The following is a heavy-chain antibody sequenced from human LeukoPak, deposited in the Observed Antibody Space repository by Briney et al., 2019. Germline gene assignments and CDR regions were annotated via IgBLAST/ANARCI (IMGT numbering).Heavy chain of an antibody. CDR2: MSSDGNAI. D-gene: IGHD3-22*01. J-gene: IGHJ4*02. V-gene: IGHV3-30-3*01. CDR3: VREGEHYYDHSASVDY. Sequence: GRSLRFSSAASRFAFSAYLIHRVRQRPGMGWEWVAVMSSDGNAIVYADSVGGRFTISRDNSKNTLYLQVNSLRVKDTAVYYCVREGEHYYDHSASVDYWGQGTLVTVSS. CDR1: RFAFSAYL.